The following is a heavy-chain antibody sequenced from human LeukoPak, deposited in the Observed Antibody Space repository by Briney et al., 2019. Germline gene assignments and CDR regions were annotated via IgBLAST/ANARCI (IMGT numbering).Heavy chain of an antibody. Sequence: GGSLRLSCAASGFTFSSYGMHWVRQAPGKGLEWVAVIYSSGSTYYADCVKGRFTISRDNSKNTLYLQMNSLRAEDTAVYYCARDDIGSGYYRRYFQNWGQGTLVTVSS. J-gene: IGHJ1*01. CDR2: IYSSGST. CDR1: GFTFSSYG. CDR3: ARDDIGSGYYRRYFQN. D-gene: IGHD3-3*01. V-gene: IGHV3-NL1*01.